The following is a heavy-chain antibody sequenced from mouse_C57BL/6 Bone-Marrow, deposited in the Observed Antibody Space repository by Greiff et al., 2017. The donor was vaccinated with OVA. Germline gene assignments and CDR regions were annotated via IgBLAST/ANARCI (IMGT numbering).Heavy chain of an antibody. Sequence: QVQLQQSGAELVKPGASVKLSCKASGYTFTEYTIHGVKQRSGRGLEWIGWFYPGSGSIKYNEKFKDKATLTADKSSSTVYMELSRLTSEDSAVYFCARHEEGVYYYGSRGLFAYWGQGTLVTVSA. CDR2: FYPGSGSI. CDR1: GYTFTEYT. D-gene: IGHD1-1*01. J-gene: IGHJ3*01. CDR3: ARHEEGVYYYGSRGLFAY. V-gene: IGHV1-62-2*01.